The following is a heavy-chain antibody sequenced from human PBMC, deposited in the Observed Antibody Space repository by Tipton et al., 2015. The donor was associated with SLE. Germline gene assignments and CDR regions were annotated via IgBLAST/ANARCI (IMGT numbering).Heavy chain of an antibody. J-gene: IGHJ3*02. CDR3: ARPPLTDDAFDI. Sequence: SLRLSCAASGFTFSNYSMNWVRQAPGKGLEWVSSMSSSSSYIYYADSVKGRFTISRDNAKNSLYLQMNSLRAEDTAVYYCARPPLTDDAFDILGQGSMVTVSS. CDR2: MSSSSSYI. CDR1: GFTFSNYS. V-gene: IGHV3-21*01. D-gene: IGHD3-9*01.